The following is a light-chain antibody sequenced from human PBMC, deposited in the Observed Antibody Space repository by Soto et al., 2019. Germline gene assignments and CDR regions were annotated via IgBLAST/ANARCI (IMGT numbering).Light chain of an antibody. CDR2: EAS. J-gene: IGKJ1*01. Sequence: EIVLTQSPATLSSSPGERATLSCRASQTVGIRLAWYQHKPGQAPRLIIYEASNRADGIPARFSGSGSGTDFTLTISSLEPEDFAFYYCHQRKRCARTFGQGTKVEIE. CDR1: QTVGIR. V-gene: IGKV3-11*01. CDR3: HQRKRCART.